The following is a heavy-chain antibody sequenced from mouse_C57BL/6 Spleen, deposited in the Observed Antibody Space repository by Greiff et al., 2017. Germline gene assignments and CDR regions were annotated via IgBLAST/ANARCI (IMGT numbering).Heavy chain of an antibody. CDR1: GYTFTSYW. D-gene: IGHD3-2*02. CDR2: IHPNSGST. Sequence: VQLQQPGAELVKPGASVKLSCKASGYTFTSYWMHWVKQRPGQGLEWIGMIHPNSGSTNYNEKFKSKATLTADKSSSTAYMQLSSLTSKGAAVXDCARQLRPCDYWGQGTTLTVSS. J-gene: IGHJ2*01. CDR3: ARQLRPCDY. V-gene: IGHV1-64*01.